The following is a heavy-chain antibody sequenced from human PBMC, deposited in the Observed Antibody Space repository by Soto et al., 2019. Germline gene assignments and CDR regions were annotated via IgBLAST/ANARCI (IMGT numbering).Heavy chain of an antibody. Sequence: QVQLQQWGAGLLKPSETLSLTCAVYGGSFSGYYWSWIRHPPGNGLEWIGEINHSGSTNYNPSLKSRVTISVATSKNQFSLKLSSVTAADTAVYYCARGRRGSSWYSHWFDPWGQGTLVTVSS. CDR3: ARGRRGSSWYSHWFDP. J-gene: IGHJ5*02. CDR1: GGSFSGYY. D-gene: IGHD6-13*01. V-gene: IGHV4-34*01. CDR2: INHSGST.